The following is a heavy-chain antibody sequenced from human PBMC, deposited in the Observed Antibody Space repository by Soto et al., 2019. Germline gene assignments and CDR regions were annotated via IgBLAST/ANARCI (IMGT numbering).Heavy chain of an antibody. CDR2: IWYDGSNK. CDR3: ARDGLSGWYGYYYGMDV. J-gene: IGHJ6*02. Sequence: QVQLVESGGGVVQPGRSLRLSCAASGFTFSSYGMHWVRKAPGKGLEWVAVIWYDGSNKYYADSVKGRFTISRDNSKNTLYLQMNSLRAEDTAVYYCARDGLSGWYGYYYGMDVWGQGTTVTVSS. CDR1: GFTFSSYG. D-gene: IGHD6-19*01. V-gene: IGHV3-33*01.